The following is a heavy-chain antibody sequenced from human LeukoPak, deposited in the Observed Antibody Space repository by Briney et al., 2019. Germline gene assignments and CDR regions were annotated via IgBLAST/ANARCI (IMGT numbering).Heavy chain of an antibody. J-gene: IGHJ4*02. CDR1: GGSFSGYY. D-gene: IGHD3-3*01. CDR2: INHSGST. V-gene: IGHV4-34*01. Sequence: PSETLSLTCAVYGGSFSGYYWSWIRQPPGKGLEWIGEINHSGSTNYNPSLKSRVTISVDTSKNQFSLKLSSVTAADTAVYYCARAPPGITIFGVVINHQYFDYWGQGTLVTVSS. CDR3: ARAPPGITIFGVVINHQYFDY.